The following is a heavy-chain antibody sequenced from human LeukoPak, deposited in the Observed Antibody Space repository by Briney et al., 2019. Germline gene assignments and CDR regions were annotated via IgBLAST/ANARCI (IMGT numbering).Heavy chain of an antibody. V-gene: IGHV4-39*07. CDR2: IYYSGST. CDR3: ATPAGLYNWNRWHAFDI. CDR1: GGSISSSSYY. D-gene: IGHD1-1*01. J-gene: IGHJ3*02. Sequence: SETLSLTCTVSGGSISSSSYYWGWIRQPPGKGLEWIGSIYYSGSTYYNPSLKSRVTISVDTSKNQFSLKLSSVTAADTAVYYCATPAGLYNWNRWHAFDIWGQGTMVTVSS.